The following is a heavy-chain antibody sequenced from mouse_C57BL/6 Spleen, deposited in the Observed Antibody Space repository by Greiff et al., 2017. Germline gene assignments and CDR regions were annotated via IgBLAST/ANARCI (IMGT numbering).Heavy chain of an antibody. CDR1: GYTFTDYY. D-gene: IGHD4-1*01. CDR3: ARGGRNWEGFAY. V-gene: IGHV1-76*01. Sequence: VQLQQSGAELVRPGASVKLSCKASGYTFTDYYINWVKQRPGQGLEWIARIYPGSGNTYYNEKFKGKATLTAEKSSSTAYMQLSSLTSEDSAVYFCARGGRNWEGFAYWGQGTLVTVSA. CDR2: IYPGSGNT. J-gene: IGHJ3*01.